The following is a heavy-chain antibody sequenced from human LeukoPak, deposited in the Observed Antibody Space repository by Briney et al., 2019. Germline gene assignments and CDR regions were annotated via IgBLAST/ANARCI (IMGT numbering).Heavy chain of an antibody. V-gene: IGHV3-21*01. J-gene: IGHJ4*02. CDR2: ISSSSSYI. CDR1: GFTFSSYE. CDR3: AREIQLWLAPDY. Sequence: GGSLRLSCAASGFTFSSYEMNWVRQAPGKGLEWVSSISSSSSYIYYADSVKGRFTISRDNAKNSLYLQMNSLRAEDTAVYYCAREIQLWLAPDYWGQGTLVTVSS. D-gene: IGHD5-18*01.